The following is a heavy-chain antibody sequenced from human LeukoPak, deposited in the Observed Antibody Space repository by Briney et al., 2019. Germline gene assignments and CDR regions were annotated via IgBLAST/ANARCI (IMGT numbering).Heavy chain of an antibody. Sequence: GASVKVSCKASGYTFTSYDINWVRQATGQGLEWMGWMNPNSGSTGYAQKFQVRVTMTRNTSISTAYMELSSLRSEDTAVYYCASIAAAGTYYYYMDVWGKGTTVTVSS. CDR1: GYTFTSYD. J-gene: IGHJ6*03. CDR2: MNPNSGST. CDR3: ASIAAAGTYYYYMDV. D-gene: IGHD6-13*01. V-gene: IGHV1-8*01.